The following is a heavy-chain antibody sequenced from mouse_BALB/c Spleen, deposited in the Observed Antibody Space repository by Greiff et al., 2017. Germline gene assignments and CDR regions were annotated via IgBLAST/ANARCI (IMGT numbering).Heavy chain of an antibody. CDR1: GFTFSSFG. CDR2: ISSGSSTI. Sequence: EVKVVESGGGLVQPGGSRKLSCAASGFTFSSFGMHWVRQAPEKGLEWVAYISSGSSTIYYADTVKGRFTISRDNPKNTLFLQMTSLRSEDTAMYYCARLYGNYGYYAMDYWGQGTSVTVSS. J-gene: IGHJ4*01. D-gene: IGHD2-1*01. V-gene: IGHV5-17*02. CDR3: ARLYGNYGYYAMDY.